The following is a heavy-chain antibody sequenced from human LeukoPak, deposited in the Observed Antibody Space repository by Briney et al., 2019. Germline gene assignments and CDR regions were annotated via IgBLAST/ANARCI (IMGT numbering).Heavy chain of an antibody. D-gene: IGHD3-10*01. V-gene: IGHV1-8*01. CDR1: GYTFTSYD. CDR3: ARRTMVRGVIDY. J-gene: IGHJ4*02. CDR2: MNPNSGNT. Sequence: ASVKVSCKASGYTFTSYDINWARQATGQGLEWMGWMNPNSGNTGYAQKFQGRVTMTRNTSISTAYMELSSLRSEDTAVYYCARRTMVRGVIDYWGQGTLVTVSS.